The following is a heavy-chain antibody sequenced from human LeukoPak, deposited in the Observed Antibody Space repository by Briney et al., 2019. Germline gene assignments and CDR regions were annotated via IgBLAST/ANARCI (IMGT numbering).Heavy chain of an antibody. CDR1: GFTFDDYA. D-gene: IGHD2-8*01. CDR2: ISWDSANI. Sequence: GRSLRLSCAASGFTFDDYAMHWVRQAPGKGLEWVSGISWDSANIGYADSVKGRFTISRDNTKDSLYLQMNSLRAEDTASYYCATESSVYCTDGVCPLDFWGQGSLVTVSS. CDR3: ATESSVYCTDGVCPLDF. V-gene: IGHV3-9*01. J-gene: IGHJ4*02.